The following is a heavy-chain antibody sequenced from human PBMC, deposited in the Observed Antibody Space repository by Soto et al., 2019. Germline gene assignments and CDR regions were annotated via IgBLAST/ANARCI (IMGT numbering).Heavy chain of an antibody. Sequence: PGESRKISCEGSGYRFNTYWIAWVRQVPGKGLEWMGVIFPDDSDTKYSPSFQGQVSISVDKSISTAYLQWSSLKASDTAIYFCARHYDFWSGHSYYYGMDVWGQGTTVTVSS. CDR2: IFPDDSDT. D-gene: IGHD3-3*01. V-gene: IGHV5-51*01. J-gene: IGHJ6*02. CDR1: GYRFNTYW. CDR3: ARHYDFWSGHSYYYGMDV.